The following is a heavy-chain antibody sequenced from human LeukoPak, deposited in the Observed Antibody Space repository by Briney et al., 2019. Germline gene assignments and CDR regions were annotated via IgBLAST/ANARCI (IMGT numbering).Heavy chain of an antibody. J-gene: IGHJ5*02. Sequence: GGSLRLSWAASGFTFSSYAMHWVRQAPGKGLEWVAVISYDGSNKYYADSVNGRFTISRDNSKNTLYLQMNSLRAEDTAVYYCARERGQAAENWFDPWGQGTLVTVSS. CDR3: ARERGQAAENWFDP. CDR2: ISYDGSNK. D-gene: IGHD6-25*01. V-gene: IGHV3-30-3*01. CDR1: GFTFSSYA.